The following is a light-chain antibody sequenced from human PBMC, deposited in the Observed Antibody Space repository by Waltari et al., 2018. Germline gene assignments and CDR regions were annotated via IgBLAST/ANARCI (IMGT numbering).Light chain of an antibody. Sequence: QSMLTQPPSASGTPGQGVTISCSGGASNIGNNVVNWYQQVPGMAPKLLIYRSDRRPAGVPDRFSGSKSGTSASLAISGLQSEDEADYYCAAWDDSLNGRWVFGGGTKVTVL. J-gene: IGLJ3*02. CDR2: RSD. CDR3: AAWDDSLNGRWV. V-gene: IGLV1-44*01. CDR1: ASNIGNNV.